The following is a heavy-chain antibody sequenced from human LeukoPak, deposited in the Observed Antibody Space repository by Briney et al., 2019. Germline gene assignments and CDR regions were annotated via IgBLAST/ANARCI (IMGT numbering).Heavy chain of an antibody. CDR2: ISYDGSNK. D-gene: IGHD3-9*01. Sequence: GGSLRLSCAASGFTFSSYGMHWVRQAPGKGLEWVAVISYDGSNKYYADSVKGRFTISRDNSKNTLYLQMNSLRAEDPAVYYCAKESYDILTGYNEGYFDYWGQGTLVTVSS. CDR3: AKESYDILTGYNEGYFDY. J-gene: IGHJ4*02. V-gene: IGHV3-30*18. CDR1: GFTFSSYG.